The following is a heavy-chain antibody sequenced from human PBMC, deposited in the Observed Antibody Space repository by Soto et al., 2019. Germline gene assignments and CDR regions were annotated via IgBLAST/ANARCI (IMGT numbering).Heavy chain of an antibody. CDR3: ARRYGKNAFDI. V-gene: IGHV4-59*01. J-gene: IGHJ3*02. Sequence: QVQLQESGPGLVKPSETLSLTCTVSGGSISSYYWSWIRQPPGKGLEWIGYIYYSGSTNYNPSLKSRVTISVDTSKNQFSLKLSSVTAADTAVYYSARRYGKNAFDIWGQGTMVTVSS. CDR1: GGSISSYY. CDR2: IYYSGST. D-gene: IGHD5-18*01.